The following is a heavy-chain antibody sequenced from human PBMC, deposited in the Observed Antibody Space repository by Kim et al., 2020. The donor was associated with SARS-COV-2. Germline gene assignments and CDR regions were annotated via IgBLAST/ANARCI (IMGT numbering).Heavy chain of an antibody. J-gene: IGHJ3*02. CDR2: INWNGGST. CDR1: GFTFDDYG. CDR3: ARIQAYDILTGYFGSIKGAFDI. V-gene: IGHV3-20*01. D-gene: IGHD3-9*01. Sequence: GGSLRLSCAASGFTFDDYGMSWVRQAPGKGLEWVSGINWNGGSTGYADSVKGRFTISRDNAKNSLYLQMNSLRAEDTALYHCARIQAYDILTGYFGSIKGAFDIWGQGTMVTVSS.